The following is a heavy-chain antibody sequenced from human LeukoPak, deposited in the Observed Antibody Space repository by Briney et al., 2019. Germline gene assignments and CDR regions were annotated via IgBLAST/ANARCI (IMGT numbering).Heavy chain of an antibody. CDR3: ARGDDYGDYEYYFDY. D-gene: IGHD4-17*01. Sequence: PSETLSLTCTVSGGSISSYYWSWIRQPPGKGLEWIGYIYYSGSTNYNPSLKSRVTISVDTSKNQFSLKLSPVTAADTAVYYCARGDDYGDYEYYFDYWGQGTLVTVSS. CDR2: IYYSGST. J-gene: IGHJ4*02. V-gene: IGHV4-59*01. CDR1: GGSISSYY.